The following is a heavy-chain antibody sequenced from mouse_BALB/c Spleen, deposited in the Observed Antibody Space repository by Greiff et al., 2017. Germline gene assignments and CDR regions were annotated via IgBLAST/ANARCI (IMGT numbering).Heavy chain of an antibody. CDR1: GYTFSSYW. CDR3: ARWGGTAY. CDR2: ILPGSGST. Sequence: QVQQKQSGAELMKPGASVKISCKATGYTFSSYWIEWVKQRPGHGLEWIGEILPGSGSTNYNEKFKGKATFTADTSSNTAYMQLSSLTSEDSAVYYCARWGGTAYWGQGTTLTVSS. D-gene: IGHD4-1*01. J-gene: IGHJ2*01. V-gene: IGHV1-9*01.